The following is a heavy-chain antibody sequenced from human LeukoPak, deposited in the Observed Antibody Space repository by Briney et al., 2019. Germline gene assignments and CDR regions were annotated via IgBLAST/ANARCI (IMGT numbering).Heavy chain of an antibody. V-gene: IGHV3-23*01. J-gene: IGHJ5*02. CDR1: GFTFSSYW. CDR2: ISGSGGST. Sequence: GGSLRLSCVASGFTFSSYWMSWVRQAPGKGLEWVSAISGSGGSTYYADSVKGRFTISRDNSKNTLYLQMNSLRAEDTAVYYCAKEESAYYDFWSGYSPYNWFDPWGQGTLVTVSS. D-gene: IGHD3-3*01. CDR3: AKEESAYYDFWSGYSPYNWFDP.